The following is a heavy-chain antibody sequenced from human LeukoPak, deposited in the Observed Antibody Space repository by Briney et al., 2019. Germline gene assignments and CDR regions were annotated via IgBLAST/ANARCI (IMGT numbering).Heavy chain of an antibody. D-gene: IGHD5-18*01. CDR2: IYYSGST. V-gene: IGHV4-30-4*01. CDR3: ARYREVGYSYGYPFDP. J-gene: IGHJ5*02. CDR1: GGSISSGDYY. Sequence: SETLSLTCTVSGGSISSGDYYWSWIRQPPGKGLEWLGYIYYSGSTYYNPSLKSRVTISVDTSKNQFSLKLSSVTAADTAVYYCARYREVGYSYGYPFDPWGQGTLVTVSS.